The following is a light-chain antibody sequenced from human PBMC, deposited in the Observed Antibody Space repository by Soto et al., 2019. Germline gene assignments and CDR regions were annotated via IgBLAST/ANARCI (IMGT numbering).Light chain of an antibody. CDR3: QQYGSSPLT. CDR1: QSVSSSY. CDR2: GAS. J-gene: IGKJ4*01. V-gene: IGKV3-20*01. Sequence: EIVLTQSPGTLSLSPGERATLSCRASQSVSSSYLAWYQQKPGQAPRRLIYGASSRATGIPDRFSGSGSGTDFTLTISRLEPEDFAVYYCQQYGSSPLTFGGGTQVEIK.